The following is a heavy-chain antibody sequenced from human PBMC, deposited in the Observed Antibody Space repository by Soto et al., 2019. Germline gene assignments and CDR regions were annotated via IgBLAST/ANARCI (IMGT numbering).Heavy chain of an antibody. J-gene: IGHJ4*02. D-gene: IGHD2-15*01. Sequence: QVQLVQSGAEGKKPGASVKVSCKASGYTFTSYGISWVRQAPGQGLGWMGWISAYNGNTNYAKKLQGRVTMTTETTTSTAYMELRSRRPDDTAVSYCARSEEEGYCIGGSCWPSHQHDYWGQGALVTVSS. CDR3: ARSEEEGYCIGGSCWPSHQHDY. CDR1: GYTFTSYG. V-gene: IGHV1-18*01. CDR2: ISAYNGNT.